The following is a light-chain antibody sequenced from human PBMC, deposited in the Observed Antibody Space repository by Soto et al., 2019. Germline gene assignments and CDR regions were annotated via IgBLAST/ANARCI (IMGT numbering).Light chain of an antibody. Sequence: QSALTQPASVSGSPGQSITISCTGTSSDVGGYNYVSWYQQHPGKAPKLMIYDVSNRPSGVSNRFSGSKSGNTASLTISGLQAEEEADYYCSSYTSSSTRVFGGGTKRTVL. CDR2: DVS. CDR1: SSDVGGYNY. V-gene: IGLV2-14*01. J-gene: IGLJ2*01. CDR3: SSYTSSSTRV.